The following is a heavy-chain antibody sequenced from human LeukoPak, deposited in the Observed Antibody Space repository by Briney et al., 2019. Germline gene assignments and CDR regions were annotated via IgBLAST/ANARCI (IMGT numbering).Heavy chain of an antibody. Sequence: PGGSLRLSGAASGFTVSTNYMSWVRRAPGKGREWGSVIYSDGRTYYADSVKGRFTISRDNSKNTLYLQMNSLRAEDTAVYYCARDSGRCDVFDIWGQGTMVIVSS. CDR2: IYSDGRT. V-gene: IGHV3-53*01. J-gene: IGHJ3*02. CDR1: GFTVSTNY. CDR3: ARDSGRCDVFDI. D-gene: IGHD3-10*01.